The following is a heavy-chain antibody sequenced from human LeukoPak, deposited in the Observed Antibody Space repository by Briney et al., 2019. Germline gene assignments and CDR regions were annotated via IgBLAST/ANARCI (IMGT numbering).Heavy chain of an antibody. CDR1: GFTFSSYA. CDR2: ISGSGGST. J-gene: IGHJ6*03. D-gene: IGHD3-3*01. V-gene: IGHV3-23*01. Sequence: PGGSLRLSCAASGFTFSSYAMSWVRQAPGKGLEWVSAISGSGGSTYYADSVKGRFTISRDNSKNTLYLQMNSLRAEDTAVYYCAKGSGYYNYYYYYMDVWGKGTTVTVSS. CDR3: AKGSGYYNYYYYYMDV.